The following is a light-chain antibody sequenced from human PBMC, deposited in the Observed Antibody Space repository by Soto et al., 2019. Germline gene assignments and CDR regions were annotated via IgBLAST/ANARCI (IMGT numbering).Light chain of an antibody. V-gene: IGLV3-1*01. J-gene: IGLJ2*01. CDR2: QDS. Sequence: SYELTQPPSVSVSPGQTASITCSGDKLGDKYVCWYQQKPGQSPVLVFYQDSRRPSGIPERFSGSNSGNTATLTISGAQPMDEADYYCQAWDSSTVVFGGGTKLTVL. CDR1: KLGDKY. CDR3: QAWDSSTVV.